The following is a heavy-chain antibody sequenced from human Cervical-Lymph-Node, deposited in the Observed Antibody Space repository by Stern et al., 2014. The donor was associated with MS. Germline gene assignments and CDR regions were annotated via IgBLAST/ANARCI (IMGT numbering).Heavy chain of an antibody. CDR1: GFSLSTSGVG. J-gene: IGHJ5*02. D-gene: IGHD2/OR15-2a*01. CDR2: IYWDADK. CDR3: AHRTSLPVILASNWFDP. V-gene: IGHV2-5*02. Sequence: EESGPTLVKPTQTLTLTCTFSGFSLSTSGVGVGWIRQTPGKAPEWLAIIYWDADKRYCPAFKNRVTITKDPTKNQVVLAMTNVDPEDTATYFCAHRTSLPVILASNWFDPWGQGILVTVSS.